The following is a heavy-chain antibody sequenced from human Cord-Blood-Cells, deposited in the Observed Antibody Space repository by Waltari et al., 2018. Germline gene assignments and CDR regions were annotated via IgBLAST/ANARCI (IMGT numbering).Heavy chain of an antibody. CDR3: AGVWPNWAIGGLDY. D-gene: IGHD7-27*01. CDR2: INPNSGGT. J-gene: IGHJ4*02. Sequence: QVPLVQSGAEVKKPGASVTVSCKASGYTLTGYYMHCVPQAPGQGLEWMGWINPNSGGTNYAQKFQGRVTMTRDTSISTAYMELSRLRSDDTAVYYCAGVWPNWAIGGLDYWGQGTLVTVSS. CDR1: GYTLTGYY. V-gene: IGHV1-2*02.